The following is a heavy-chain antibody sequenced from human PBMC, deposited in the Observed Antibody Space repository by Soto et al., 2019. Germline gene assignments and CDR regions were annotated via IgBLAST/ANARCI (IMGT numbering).Heavy chain of an antibody. CDR1: GGSISSYY. CDR2: IYYSGST. J-gene: IGHJ4*02. V-gene: IGHV4-59*01. Sequence: SETLSLTCTVSGGSISSYYWSWIRQPPGKGLEWIGYIYYSGSTNYNPSLKSRVTISVDTSKNQFSLKLSSVTAADTAVYYCARVRGYSGYDSRYFDYWGQGTLVTVSS. CDR3: ARVRGYSGYDSRYFDY. D-gene: IGHD5-12*01.